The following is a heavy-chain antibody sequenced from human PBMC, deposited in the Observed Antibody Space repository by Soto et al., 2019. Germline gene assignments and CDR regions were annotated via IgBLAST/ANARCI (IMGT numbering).Heavy chain of an antibody. Sequence: QLVETGGGLVQPGGSLKLSCSGSGFSLSGSAIHWVRQASGQGLEWLGRIRDKANNDATAYAAPVKGRFTISRDESQNVVFLQMNSLKTEDTAIYYCARDGLTAFGMIPPWDVDVWGQGTTVTVSS. V-gene: IGHV3-73*02. CDR3: ARDGLTAFGMIPPWDVDV. D-gene: IGHD3-3*01. CDR2: IRDKANNDAT. J-gene: IGHJ6*02. CDR1: GFSLSGSA.